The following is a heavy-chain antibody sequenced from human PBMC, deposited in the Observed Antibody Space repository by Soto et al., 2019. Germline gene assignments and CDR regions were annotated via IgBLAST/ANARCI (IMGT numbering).Heavy chain of an antibody. CDR2: IIPIFGTA. CDR3: ASIVYHGSGSYYKNYGMDV. D-gene: IGHD3-10*01. Sequence: QVQLVQSGAEVKKPGSSVKVSCKASGGTFSSYAISWVRQAPGQGLEWMGGIIPIFGTANYAQKFQGRVTITADESTSTAYMELSSLRSEDTAVYYCASIVYHGSGSYYKNYGMDVCGQGTTVTVSS. V-gene: IGHV1-69*01. CDR1: GGTFSSYA. J-gene: IGHJ6*02.